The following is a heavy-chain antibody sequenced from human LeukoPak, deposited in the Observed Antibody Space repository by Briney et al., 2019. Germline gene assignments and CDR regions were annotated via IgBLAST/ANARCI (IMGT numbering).Heavy chain of an antibody. D-gene: IGHD5-18*01. Sequence: PGGSLRLSCAASGFTFSSYGMSWVRQAPGKGLEWVSYISSSGSTIYYADSVKGRFTISRDNAKNSLYLQMNSLRAEDTAVYYCARDGRGYSYHNDYWGQGTLVTVSS. CDR2: ISSSGSTI. CDR1: GFTFSSYG. CDR3: ARDGRGYSYHNDY. V-gene: IGHV3-48*04. J-gene: IGHJ4*02.